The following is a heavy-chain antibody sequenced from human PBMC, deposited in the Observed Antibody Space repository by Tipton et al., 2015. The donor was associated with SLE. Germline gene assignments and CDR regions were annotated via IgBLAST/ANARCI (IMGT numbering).Heavy chain of an antibody. V-gene: IGHV4-34*01. Sequence: TLSLTCAVYGGSFSGYYWSWIRQPPGKGLEWIGEINHSGSTNYNPSLKSRVTISVDTAKSQISLNLTSVTAADTAVYYCARGMVTWRGAIIGVDVWGQGTTVNVSS. J-gene: IGHJ6*02. D-gene: IGHD2-21*02. CDR2: INHSGST. CDR1: GGSFSGYY. CDR3: ARGMVTWRGAIIGVDV.